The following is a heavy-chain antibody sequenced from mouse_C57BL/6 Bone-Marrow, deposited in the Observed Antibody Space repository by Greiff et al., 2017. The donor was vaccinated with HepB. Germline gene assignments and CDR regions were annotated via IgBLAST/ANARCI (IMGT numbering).Heavy chain of an antibody. D-gene: IGHD2-4*01. CDR2: IHPNSGST. V-gene: IGHV1-64*01. J-gene: IGHJ1*03. CDR1: GYTFTSYW. Sequence: VKLQQPGAELVKPGASVKLSCKASGYTFTSYWMHWVKQRPGQGLEWIGMIHPNSGSTNYNEKFKSKATLTVDKSSSTAYMQLSSLTSEDSAVYYCARIGFLGLRQYFDVWGTGTTVTVSS. CDR3: ARIGFLGLRQYFDV.